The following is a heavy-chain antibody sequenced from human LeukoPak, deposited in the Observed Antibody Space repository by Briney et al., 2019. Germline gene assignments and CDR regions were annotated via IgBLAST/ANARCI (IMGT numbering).Heavy chain of an antibody. CDR3: ARGGRITIFGVSQEGWFDP. CDR1: GGSISSYY. Sequence: PSETLSLTCTVSGGSISSYYWSWIRQPPGKGLEWIGYIYYSGSTNYNPSLKSRVTISVDTSKNQFSLKLSSVAAADTAVYYCARGGRITIFGVSQEGWFDPWGQGTLVTVSS. J-gene: IGHJ5*02. D-gene: IGHD3-3*01. V-gene: IGHV4-59*01. CDR2: IYYSGST.